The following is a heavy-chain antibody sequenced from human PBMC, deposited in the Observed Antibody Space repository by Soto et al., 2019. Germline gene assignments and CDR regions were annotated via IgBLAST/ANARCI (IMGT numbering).Heavy chain of an antibody. V-gene: IGHV3-33*01. CDR2: IWYDGSNK. J-gene: IGHJ5*02. CDR1: GFTFSSYG. CDR3: ARDRFEEYSGYGGWFDP. Sequence: GGSLRLSCAASGFTFSSYGMHWVRQAPGKGLEWVAVIWYDGSNKYYADSVKGRFTISRDNSKNTLYLQMNSLRAEDTAVYYCARDRFEEYSGYGGWFDPWGQGTLVTVSS. D-gene: IGHD5-12*01.